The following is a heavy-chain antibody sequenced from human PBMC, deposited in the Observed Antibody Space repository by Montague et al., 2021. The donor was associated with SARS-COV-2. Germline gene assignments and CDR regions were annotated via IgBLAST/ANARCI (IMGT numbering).Heavy chain of an antibody. CDR1: GDSISSGVYY. D-gene: IGHD2-21*02. Sequence: TLSLTCSVSGDSISSGVYYWSWMRQLPEKGLEGIAFISYTGITYSSPALESRVTMSVDTSKNHFSLNLRSVTAADTAIYYCARRGVTYPNVFDYWGQGTPVTVSS. CDR3: ARRGVTYPNVFDY. CDR2: ISYTGIT. J-gene: IGHJ4*02. V-gene: IGHV4-31*03.